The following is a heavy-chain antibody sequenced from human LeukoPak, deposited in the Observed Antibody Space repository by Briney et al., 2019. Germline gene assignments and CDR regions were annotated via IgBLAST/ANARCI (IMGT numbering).Heavy chain of an antibody. Sequence: PGGSLRLSCAASGFTFSSYAMSWVRQAPGKGLEWVSAISGSGGSTYYADSVKGRFTISRDNSKNTLYLQMNSLRAEDTAVYYCARDGTYCSSTSCYTGMDYWGQGTLVTVSS. CDR3: ARDGTYCSSTSCYTGMDY. V-gene: IGHV3-23*01. CDR2: ISGSGGST. CDR1: GFTFSSYA. D-gene: IGHD2-2*02. J-gene: IGHJ4*02.